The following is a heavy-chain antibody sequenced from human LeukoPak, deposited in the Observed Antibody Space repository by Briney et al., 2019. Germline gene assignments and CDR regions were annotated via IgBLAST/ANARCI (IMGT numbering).Heavy chain of an antibody. CDR3: ARDSGWELQHFYFDH. J-gene: IGHJ4*02. CDR1: GYTFNSYG. V-gene: IGHV1-18*01. CDR2: ISVYNGQT. Sequence: GASVKVPCKASGYTFNSYGINWVRQAPGQGLEWMGWISVYNGQTNYAHKFQGRVTMTTDTSTRTVYMELRSIRSDDKAVYYCARDSGWELQHFYFDHWGQGTLVTVSA. D-gene: IGHD1-26*01.